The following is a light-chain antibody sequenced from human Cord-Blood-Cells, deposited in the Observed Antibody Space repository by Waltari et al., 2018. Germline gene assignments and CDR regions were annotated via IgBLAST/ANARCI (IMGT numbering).Light chain of an antibody. CDR2: EVS. Sequence: QSALTQPASVSGSPGQSLTISCTGTTSDVGGYTYVSWYQQHPGKAHKLMIYEVSNRPSGVSNRFSGSKSGNTASLTISGLQAEDEADYYCSSYTSSSTYVFGTGTKVTVL. V-gene: IGLV2-14*01. CDR1: TSDVGGYTY. J-gene: IGLJ1*01. CDR3: SSYTSSSTYV.